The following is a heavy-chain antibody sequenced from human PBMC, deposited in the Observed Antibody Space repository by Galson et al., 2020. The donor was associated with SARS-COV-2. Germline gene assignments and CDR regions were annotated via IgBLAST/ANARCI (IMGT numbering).Heavy chain of an antibody. CDR2: HYSERSST. CDR1: GFTFSIYW. V-gene: IGHV3-74*01. D-gene: IGHD7-27*01. J-gene: IGHJ4*02. CDR3: ARGDMGNDYFDY. Sequence: ALHGESLKISCAASGFTFSIYWMHWVRQAPGKGLVWVSSHYSERSSTSYADSVKGRFTISGDNAKNPLYLQMNSLRAEDTAVYYCARGDMGNDYFDYWGQGTLVTVSS.